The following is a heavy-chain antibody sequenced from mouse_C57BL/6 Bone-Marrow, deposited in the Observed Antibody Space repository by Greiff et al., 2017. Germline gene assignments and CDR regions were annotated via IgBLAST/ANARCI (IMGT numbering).Heavy chain of an antibody. J-gene: IGHJ2*01. CDR1: GYTFTTYS. CDR2: FHPYNDDT. CDR3: ARGINYGGDYFNY. D-gene: IGHD2-4*01. V-gene: IGHV1-47*01. Sequence: QVQLQQSGAELVKPGASVKMSCTASGYTFTTYSIEWMKQNHGKSLEWIGNFHPYNDDTKYNEKFKGKATLTVDKSSSTAYLQLSRLTSEDSAVFNLARGINYGGDYFNYGGKGTTLTVSS.